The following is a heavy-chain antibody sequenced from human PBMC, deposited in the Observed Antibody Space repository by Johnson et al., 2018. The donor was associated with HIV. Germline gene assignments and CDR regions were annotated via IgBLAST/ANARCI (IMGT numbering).Heavy chain of an antibody. J-gene: IGHJ3*01. Sequence: VQLVESGGGVVQPGTSLRLSCTASGFIFHNYAMHWVRQAPGKGLEWVARIRSKTDGGTIEYAAPVKGRFTVSRDDSKTTLYLQMNSLKTEDTAVYYCSTDVIEPVPTYYNAFDVWGQGAMVTVSS. V-gene: IGHV3-15*07. D-gene: IGHD4-11*01. CDR1: GFIFHNYA. CDR3: STDVIEPVPTYYNAFDV. CDR2: IRSKTDGGTI.